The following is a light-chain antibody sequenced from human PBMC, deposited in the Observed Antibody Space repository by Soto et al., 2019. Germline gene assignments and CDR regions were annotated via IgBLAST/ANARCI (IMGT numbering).Light chain of an antibody. CDR2: GAS. Sequence: EIVMTQSPATLSESPGERATLSCRTSQSVSSNLAGYQQKPGQAPRLLIYGASTRATGIPARFSGSGSGTEFTLTISSLQSEDFAVYYCQQYNNWPLTFGGGTKVDIK. CDR3: QQYNNWPLT. J-gene: IGKJ4*01. CDR1: QSVSSN. V-gene: IGKV3-15*01.